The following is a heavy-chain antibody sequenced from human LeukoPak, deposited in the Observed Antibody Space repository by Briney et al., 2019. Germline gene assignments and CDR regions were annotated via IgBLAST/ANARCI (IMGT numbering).Heavy chain of an antibody. CDR2: IYYSGST. Sequence: SQTLSPTCTVSGGSISSGDYYWSWIRQPPGKGLEWIGYIYYSGSTYYNPSLKSRVTISVDTSKNQFSLKLSSVTAADTAVYYCVKFPAEYSSGWYDDYWGQGTLVTVSS. J-gene: IGHJ4*02. V-gene: IGHV4-30-4*01. CDR1: GGSISSGDYY. D-gene: IGHD6-19*01. CDR3: VKFPAEYSSGWYDDY.